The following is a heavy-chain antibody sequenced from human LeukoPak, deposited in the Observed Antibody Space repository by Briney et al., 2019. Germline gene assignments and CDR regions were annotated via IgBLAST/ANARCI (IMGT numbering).Heavy chain of an antibody. CDR1: GFTVSSNY. J-gene: IGHJ4*02. V-gene: IGHV3-53*01. Sequence: GGSLRLSCAVSGFTVSSNYMSWVRQAPGKGLEWVSVIYDIGYTYYADSVKGRFTISRDTSKNTVYLQMNSLRAEDTAVYYCARGGMRRPYDCWGQGALVTVSS. CDR3: ARGGMRRPYDC. D-gene: IGHD1-14*01. CDR2: IYDIGYT.